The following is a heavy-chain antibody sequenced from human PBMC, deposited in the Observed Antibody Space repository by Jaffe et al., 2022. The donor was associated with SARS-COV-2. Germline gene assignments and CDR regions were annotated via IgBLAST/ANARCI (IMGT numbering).Heavy chain of an antibody. J-gene: IGHJ6*02. CDR3: AKVYYDILTGYYTLLHGMDV. Sequence: EVQLLESGGGLVQPGGSLRLSCAASGFTFSSYAMSWVRQAPGKGLEWVSAISGSGGSTYYADSVKGRFTISRDNSKNTLYLQMNSLRAEDTAVYYCAKVYYDILTGYYTLLHGMDVWGQGTTVTVSS. D-gene: IGHD3-9*01. CDR1: GFTFSSYA. CDR2: ISGSGGST. V-gene: IGHV3-23*01.